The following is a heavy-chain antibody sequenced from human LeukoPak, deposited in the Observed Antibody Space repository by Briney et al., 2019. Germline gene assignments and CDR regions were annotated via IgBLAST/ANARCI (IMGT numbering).Heavy chain of an antibody. CDR3: ARVMALATFDY. Sequence: SETLSLTCTVSGGSISSYYWSWIRQPPGKGLEWIGYIYYSGSTYYNPSLKSRVTISVDRSKNQFSLKLSSVTAADTAVYYCARVMALATFDYWGQGTLVTVSS. J-gene: IGHJ4*02. V-gene: IGHV4-59*12. CDR2: IYYSGST. D-gene: IGHD5-24*01. CDR1: GGSISSYY.